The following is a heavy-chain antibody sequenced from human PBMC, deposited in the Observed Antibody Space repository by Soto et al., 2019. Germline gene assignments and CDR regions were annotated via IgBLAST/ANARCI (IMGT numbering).Heavy chain of an antibody. Sequence: ETLSLTCTVSGGSISGDHWNWIRQPPGKGLEWIACVSSSGSTKYNPSLKSRVTISIDTTKNQFSLRLSSVTAADTAVYYCASGFYDSRGYSEAFDIWGQGTKVTVSS. J-gene: IGHJ3*02. CDR3: ASGFYDSRGYSEAFDI. CDR1: GGSISGDH. D-gene: IGHD3-22*01. V-gene: IGHV4-59*01. CDR2: VSSSGST.